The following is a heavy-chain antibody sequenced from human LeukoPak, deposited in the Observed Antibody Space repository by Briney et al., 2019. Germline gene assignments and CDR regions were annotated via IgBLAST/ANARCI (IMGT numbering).Heavy chain of an antibody. V-gene: IGHV3-30-3*01. D-gene: IGHD6-13*01. J-gene: IGHJ4*02. CDR3: ARRSRYSSSWYGTLLDY. Sequence: GGSLRLSCAASGFTFSSYAMHWVRQAPDKGLEWVAVISYDGSNKYYADSVKGRFTISRDNSKNTLYLQMNSLRAEDTAVYYCARRSRYSSSWYGTLLDYWGQGTLVTVSS. CDR2: ISYDGSNK. CDR1: GFTFSSYA.